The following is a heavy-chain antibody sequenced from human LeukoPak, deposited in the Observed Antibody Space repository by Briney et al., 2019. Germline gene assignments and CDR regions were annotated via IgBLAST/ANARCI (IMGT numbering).Heavy chain of an antibody. CDR3: ARMRAVGATKKFDY. Sequence: PGGSLRLSCAASGFTFSSYWMHWVRQAPGKGLVWVSRINSDGSSTSYADSVKGRFTISRDNAKNSLYLQMNSLRAEDTAVYYCARMRAVGATKKFDYWGQGTLVTVSS. CDR2: INSDGSST. J-gene: IGHJ4*02. D-gene: IGHD1-26*01. V-gene: IGHV3-74*01. CDR1: GFTFSSYW.